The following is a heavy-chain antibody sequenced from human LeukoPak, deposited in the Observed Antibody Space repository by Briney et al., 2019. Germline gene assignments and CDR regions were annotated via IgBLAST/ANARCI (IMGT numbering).Heavy chain of an antibody. CDR1: GGSISSYY. CDR2: IYYSGST. J-gene: IGHJ4*02. Sequence: SETLSLTCTVSGGSISSYYWSWIRQPPGKGLEWIGYIYYSGSTNYNPSLKSRVTISVDTSKNQFSLKLSSVTAADTAVYYCARNFDYWGQGTLVTVSS. CDR3: ARNFDY. V-gene: IGHV4-59*01.